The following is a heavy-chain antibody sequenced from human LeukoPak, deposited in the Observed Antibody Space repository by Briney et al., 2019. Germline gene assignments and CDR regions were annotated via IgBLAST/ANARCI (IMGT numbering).Heavy chain of an antibody. CDR2: IKSKTDGGTT. J-gene: IGHJ4*02. D-gene: IGHD5-12*01. V-gene: IGHV3-15*01. CDR3: TTDIVATIRIFDY. Sequence: WIRQPAGKGLEWVGRIKSKTDGGTTDYAAPVKGRFTISRVDSKNTLYLQMNSVKTEDTAVYYCTTDIVATIRIFDYWGQGTLVTVSS.